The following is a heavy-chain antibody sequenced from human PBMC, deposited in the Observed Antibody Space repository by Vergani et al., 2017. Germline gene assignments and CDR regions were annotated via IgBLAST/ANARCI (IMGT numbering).Heavy chain of an antibody. CDR3: ARDLSAVPDVNWFDP. J-gene: IGHJ5*02. CDR2: INPNSGGT. Sequence: QVHLVQSGAEVKKPGTSVKVSCKASGYTFSDYYMHWVRQAPGQGLEWMGWINPNSGGTNYAQKFQGRGTMTRDTSISTAYMELSRLRSDDTAVYYCARDLSAVPDVNWFDPWGQGTLVTVSS. V-gene: IGHV1-2*02. CDR1: GYTFSDYY. D-gene: IGHD2-2*01.